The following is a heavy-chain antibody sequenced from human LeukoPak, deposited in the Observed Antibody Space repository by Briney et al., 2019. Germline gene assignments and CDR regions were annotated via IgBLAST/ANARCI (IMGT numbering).Heavy chain of an antibody. CDR2: ISGSGAST. D-gene: IGHD4-17*01. CDR1: GFPLRAYP. CDR3: AKHRTTVTPLPRIDY. J-gene: IGHJ4*02. Sequence: GGPLSLSFPASGFPLRAYPLTWFARPPGRGREGSQAISGSGASTYFADSVKGRFTISRDNSRNTLYLQMNSLRAEDTAVYYCAKHRTTVTPLPRIDYWGQGTLVTVSS. V-gene: IGHV3-23*01.